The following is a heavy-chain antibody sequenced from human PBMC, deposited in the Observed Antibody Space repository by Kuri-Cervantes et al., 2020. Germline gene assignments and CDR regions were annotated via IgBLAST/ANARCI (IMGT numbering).Heavy chain of an antibody. CDR2: VFHTGSK. Sequence: GSLRLSCFVSGASISAYYLTWIRQSPGKGLEWIGSVFHTGSKHFNPSLRGRVIIAFDTSKNQFSLTLNSVNAADTAVYYCARHKCLLCPMVDPWGQGIRVTVSS. CDR3: ARHKCLLCPMVDP. D-gene: IGHD2-2*01. J-gene: IGHJ5*02. CDR1: GASISAYY. V-gene: IGHV4-59*01.